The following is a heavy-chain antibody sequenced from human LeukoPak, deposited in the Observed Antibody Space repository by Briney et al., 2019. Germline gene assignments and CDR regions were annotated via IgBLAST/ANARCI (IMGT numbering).Heavy chain of an antibody. CDR3: ARVGRYCSGGSCSWDDWFDP. CDR1: GDTFTSYG. CDR2: ISAYNGNT. D-gene: IGHD2-15*01. Sequence: ASVKVSCKASGDTFTSYGISWVRQAPGQGLEWMGWISAYNGNTNYAQKLQGRVIMTTDTSTSTAYMELRSLRSDDTAVYYCARVGRYCSGGSCSWDDWFDPWGQGTLVIVSS. J-gene: IGHJ5*02. V-gene: IGHV1-18*01.